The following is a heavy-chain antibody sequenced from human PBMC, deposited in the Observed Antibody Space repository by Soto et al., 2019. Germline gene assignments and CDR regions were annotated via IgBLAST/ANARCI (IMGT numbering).Heavy chain of an antibody. V-gene: IGHV4-59*01. CDR3: ARLGSAAGAFDY. J-gene: IGHJ4*02. D-gene: IGHD3-10*01. CDR2: IYYSGNT. CDR1: GGSISSYY. Sequence: QVQLQESGPGLVEPSETLSLTCIVSGGSISSYYWNWIRQPPGKGLEWIGYIYYSGNTNYNPSLQSQATISVDPSKNQFSLKLNSVPAADPAVYSCARLGSAAGAFDYWGQGTLVTVSS.